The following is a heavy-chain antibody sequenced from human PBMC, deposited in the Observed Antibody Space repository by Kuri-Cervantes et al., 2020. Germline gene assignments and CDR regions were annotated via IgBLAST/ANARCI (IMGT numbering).Heavy chain of an antibody. Sequence: SETLSLTCTVSGDSIGGSYWTWIRQSPGKGLEWIGYIYTTGNTNYNPSLRSRVTISGDTSKNQFSLKLTSVMAADTAVYYCAATPYYDFGSGPPFDYWGQGTLVTVSS. CDR1: GDSIGGSY. CDR3: AATPYYDFGSGPPFDY. CDR2: IYTTGNT. J-gene: IGHJ4*02. D-gene: IGHD3-3*01. V-gene: IGHV4-4*09.